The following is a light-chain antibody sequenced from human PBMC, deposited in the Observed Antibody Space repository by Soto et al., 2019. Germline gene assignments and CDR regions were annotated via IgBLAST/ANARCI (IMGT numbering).Light chain of an antibody. J-gene: IGKJ4*01. CDR3: QQYGSSPPLT. CDR1: QSISSSF. V-gene: IGKV3-20*01. CDR2: GAS. Sequence: EFVLTQSPGTLSLSPGERATLSCRASQSISSSFLAWYQQKPGQAPRLLIYGASSRGTGIPDRFSGSGSGTDFTRTISRLEPEDFAVYYCQQYGSSPPLTFGGGTKVEIK.